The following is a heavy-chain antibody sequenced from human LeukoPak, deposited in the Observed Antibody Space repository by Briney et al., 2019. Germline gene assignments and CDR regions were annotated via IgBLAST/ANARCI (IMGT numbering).Heavy chain of an antibody. CDR1: GFTFSSYA. CDR3: AKVISGSYSYFDY. D-gene: IGHD1-26*01. J-gene: IGHJ4*02. CDR2: ISGSGGST. V-gene: IGHV3-23*01. Sequence: GGSLRLSCAASGFTFSSYAMSWVRQAPGKGLEWVSGISGSGGSTYYADSVKGRFTISRDNSKNTLYLQMNSLRAEDTAVYYCAKVISGSYSYFDYWGQGTLVTVSS.